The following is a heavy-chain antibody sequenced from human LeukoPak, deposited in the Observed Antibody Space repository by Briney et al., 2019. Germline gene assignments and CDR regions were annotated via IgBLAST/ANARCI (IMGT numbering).Heavy chain of an antibody. D-gene: IGHD2-15*01. CDR3: ARVWGSDCSGGSCPTAFDI. J-gene: IGHJ3*02. CDR1: GVSISSGDYY. V-gene: IGHV4-30-4*01. Sequence: SQTLSLTCTVSGVSISSGDYYWGWIRQPPGKGLEWIGYIYYSGSTYYNPSLKSRITISVDTSKNQFSLKLSSVTAADTAVYYCARVWGSDCSGGSCPTAFDIWGQGTMVTVSS. CDR2: IYYSGST.